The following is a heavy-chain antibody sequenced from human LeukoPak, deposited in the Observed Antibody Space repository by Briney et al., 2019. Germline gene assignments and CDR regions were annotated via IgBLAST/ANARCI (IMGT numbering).Heavy chain of an antibody. CDR1: GFTFSIYW. V-gene: IGHV3-74*01. CDR2: INSDGSST. D-gene: IGHD3-16*01. Sequence: PGGSLRLSGAASGFTFSIYWMHWVRQAPGKGLVWVSRINSDGSSTSYADSVKGRFTISRDNAKNTLYLQMNSLRAEDTAVYYCARGHYDYVWGSYKLDYWGQGTLVTVSS. J-gene: IGHJ4*02. CDR3: ARGHYDYVWGSYKLDY.